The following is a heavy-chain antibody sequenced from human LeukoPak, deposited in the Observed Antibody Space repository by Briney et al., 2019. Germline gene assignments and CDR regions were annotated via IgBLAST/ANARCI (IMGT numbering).Heavy chain of an antibody. D-gene: IGHD3-22*01. CDR2: ISAYNGNT. CDR3: ARDAPGITMIVVVITTRGMDV. CDR1: GYTFTSYG. V-gene: IGHV1-18*01. Sequence: GASVKVSCKASGYTFTSYGISWVRQAPGQGLEWMGWISAYNGNTNYAQKLQGRVTMTTDTSTSTAYMELRSLRSDDTAVYYCARDAPGITMIVVVITTRGMDVWGQGTTVTVSS. J-gene: IGHJ6*02.